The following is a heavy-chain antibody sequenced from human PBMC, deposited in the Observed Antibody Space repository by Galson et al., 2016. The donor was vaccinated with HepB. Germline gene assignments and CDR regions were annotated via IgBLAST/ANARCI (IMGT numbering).Heavy chain of an antibody. Sequence: SLRLSCAASGFTFNDYSMHWVRQAPGKGLAWVSSVTATSVYIYYVDSVKGRFTISRDNATNSLYLQMNSLRAEDTAVYYCARAAYGDYEGWYFDLWGRGTLVTVSS. CDR2: VTATSVYI. CDR1: GFTFNDYS. CDR3: ARAAYGDYEGWYFDL. D-gene: IGHD4-17*01. J-gene: IGHJ2*01. V-gene: IGHV3-21*06.